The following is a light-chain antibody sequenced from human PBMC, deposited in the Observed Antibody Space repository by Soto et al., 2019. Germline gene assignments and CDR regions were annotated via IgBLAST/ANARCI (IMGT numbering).Light chain of an antibody. Sequence: EIVLTQSPATLSLSPGERATLSCRASQSVSSYVAWYQQKPGQAPRLLIYDTSIRASGIPARFSGSGSGTDFTLTISSLDPEDSAVYYCQHYGSTPWTFGQGTKVDIK. CDR2: DTS. CDR1: QSVSSY. J-gene: IGKJ1*01. CDR3: QHYGSTPWT. V-gene: IGKV3-11*01.